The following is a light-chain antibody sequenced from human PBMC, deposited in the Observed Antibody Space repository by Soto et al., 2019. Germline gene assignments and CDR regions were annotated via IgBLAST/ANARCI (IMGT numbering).Light chain of an antibody. J-gene: IGLJ1*01. CDR3: SSFATGSARQV. Sequence: QSVLPPPPSLSGTPGQTITISCTGSRSEAGRYSYASWYQHNPGEAPNLMIYEDSTRPSGVSNRFTGSKTGNTPALTIAGLQAEDEADYHCSSFATGSARQVFGSVTTVTVL. V-gene: IGLV2-14*01. CDR1: RSEAGRYSY. CDR2: EDS.